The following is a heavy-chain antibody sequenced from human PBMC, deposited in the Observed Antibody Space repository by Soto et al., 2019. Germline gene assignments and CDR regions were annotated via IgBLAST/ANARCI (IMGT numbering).Heavy chain of an antibody. J-gene: IGHJ3*01. D-gene: IGHD2-2*01. V-gene: IGHV1-3*01. Sequence: ASVKVSCKASGYTFTSYTIHWVRQAPGQRLEWVVWINAGNGNTKYSQKFQARVTITRDTSASTTYMELTSLRSEDTAIYYCARVSSTSDAFDVWGQGTLVTVS. CDR3: ARVSSTSDAFDV. CDR2: INAGNGNT. CDR1: GYTFTSYT.